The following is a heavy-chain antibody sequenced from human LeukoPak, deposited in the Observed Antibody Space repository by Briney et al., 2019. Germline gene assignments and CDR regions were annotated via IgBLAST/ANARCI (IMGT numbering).Heavy chain of an antibody. CDR1: RFTFSSYG. CDR3: AKDVNRWAFDI. CDR2: IPYDGSSA. J-gene: IGHJ3*02. D-gene: IGHD1-14*01. Sequence: PGGSLRLSCAASRFTFSSYGMHWVRQAPGKGLEWVAFIPYDGSSADYADSVKGRFTISRDNSKHTVYLQMNSLRAEDTAVYYCAKDVNRWAFDIWGQGTMVTVSS. V-gene: IGHV3-30*02.